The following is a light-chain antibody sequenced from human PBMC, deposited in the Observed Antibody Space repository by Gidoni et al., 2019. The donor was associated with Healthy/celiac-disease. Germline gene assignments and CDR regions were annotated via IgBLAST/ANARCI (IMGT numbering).Light chain of an antibody. CDR2: GAS. CDR3: QQYYSTPPWT. Sequence: VMTHSPDSLAVSLGERATINCKSSQRVLYSSNNKNYLAWYQQKPGQPPKLLIYGASTRESGVPDRFSGSGSGTDFTLTISSLQAEDVAVYYCQQYYSTPPWTFGQGTKVEIK. V-gene: IGKV4-1*01. J-gene: IGKJ1*01. CDR1: QRVLYSSNNKNY.